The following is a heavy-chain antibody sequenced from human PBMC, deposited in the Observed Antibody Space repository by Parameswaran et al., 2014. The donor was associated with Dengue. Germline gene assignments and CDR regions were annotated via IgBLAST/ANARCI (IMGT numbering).Heavy chain of an antibody. CDR2: INPNSGGT. CDR3: ARALIAAFDY. V-gene: IGHV1-2*02. D-gene: IGHD6-13*01. Sequence: VRQAPGQGLEWMGWINPNSGGTNYAQKFQGRVTMTRDTSISTAYMELSRLRSDDTAVYYCARALIAAFDYWGQGTLVTVSS. J-gene: IGHJ4*02.